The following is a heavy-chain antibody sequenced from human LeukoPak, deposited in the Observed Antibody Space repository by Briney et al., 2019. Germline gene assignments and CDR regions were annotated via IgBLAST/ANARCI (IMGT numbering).Heavy chain of an antibody. CDR3: ARVGREQWLIDY. J-gene: IGHJ4*02. Sequence: PGGSLRLACAASGFTFSDYYMSWIRQAPGNGLEWVSYISSSGSTIYYADSVKGRFTISRDNAKNSLYLQMNSLRAEDTAVYYCARVGREQWLIDYWGQGTLVTVSS. CDR2: ISSSGSTI. V-gene: IGHV3-11*04. CDR1: GFTFSDYY. D-gene: IGHD6-19*01.